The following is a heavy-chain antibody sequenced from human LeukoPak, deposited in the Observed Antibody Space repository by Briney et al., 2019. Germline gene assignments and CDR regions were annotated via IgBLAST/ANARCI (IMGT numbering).Heavy chain of an antibody. J-gene: IGHJ3*02. CDR2: IYYSGST. D-gene: IGHD3-22*01. Sequence: SETLSLTCTVSGGSISSYYWSWIRQPPGKGLEWIGYIYYSGSTNYNPSLKSRVTISVDTSKNQFSLKLSSVTAADTAVYYCARGDGYYSHDAFDIWGQGTMVTVSS. V-gene: IGHV4-59*01. CDR3: ARGDGYYSHDAFDI. CDR1: GGSISSYY.